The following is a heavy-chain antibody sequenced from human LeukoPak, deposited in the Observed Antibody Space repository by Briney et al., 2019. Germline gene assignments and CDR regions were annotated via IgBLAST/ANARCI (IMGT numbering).Heavy chain of an antibody. Sequence: PGGSLRLSCAASGFTFSDHYMDWVRQAPGKGLEWVGRIRNKANSYTTEYAASVKGRFTISRDDSKNSLHLQMNSLKTEDTAVYYCARDGRSYGGWFDIWGQGTMVTVSS. CDR3: ARDGRSYGGWFDI. D-gene: IGHD4-23*01. CDR1: GFTFSDHY. V-gene: IGHV3-72*01. CDR2: IRNKANSYTT. J-gene: IGHJ3*02.